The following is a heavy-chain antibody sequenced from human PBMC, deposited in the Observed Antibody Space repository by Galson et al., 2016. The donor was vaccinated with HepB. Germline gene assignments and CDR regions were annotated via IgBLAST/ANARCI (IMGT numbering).Heavy chain of an antibody. Sequence: SLRLSCAASGFTVSSKYMTWVRQAPGKGLDWVSVIYSGGSIHYADSVKGRFTMSRDNSKNTVDLQMNSLRADDTAVYYCAKGGYSYGIDLWGQGTLVTVSS. D-gene: IGHD5-18*01. CDR3: AKGGYSYGIDL. CDR2: IYSGGSI. V-gene: IGHV3-53*01. CDR1: GFTVSSKY. J-gene: IGHJ5*02.